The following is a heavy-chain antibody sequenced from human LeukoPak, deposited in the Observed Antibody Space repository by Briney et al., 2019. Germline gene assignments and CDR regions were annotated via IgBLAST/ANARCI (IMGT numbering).Heavy chain of an antibody. J-gene: IGHJ3*02. V-gene: IGHV3-9*01. Sequence: GGSLRLSCAASGFTFDDYAMHWARRAPGKGLEWVPGISWNSGSIGYADSVKGRFTISRDNAKNSLYLQMNSLRAEDTAVYYCARESSGYSYGYSFDAFDIWGQGTMVTVSS. D-gene: IGHD5-18*01. CDR3: ARESSGYSYGYSFDAFDI. CDR2: ISWNSGSI. CDR1: GFTFDDYA.